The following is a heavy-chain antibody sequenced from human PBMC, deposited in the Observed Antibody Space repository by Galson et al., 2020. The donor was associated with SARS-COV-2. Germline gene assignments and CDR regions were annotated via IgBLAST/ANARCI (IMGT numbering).Heavy chain of an antibody. Sequence: SQTLSLTCPVSGGSLRRGGYYWSWIRPHPGKGLEWIGYIYYSGSTYYNPSLKSRVTISVATSKNQFSLKLSSVTAADTAVYYCARAPNFTIFGVVTYFDYWGQGTLVTGSS. J-gene: IGHJ4*02. CDR1: GGSLRRGGYY. D-gene: IGHD3-3*01. CDR3: ARAPNFTIFGVVTYFDY. CDR2: IYYSGST. V-gene: IGHV4-31*03.